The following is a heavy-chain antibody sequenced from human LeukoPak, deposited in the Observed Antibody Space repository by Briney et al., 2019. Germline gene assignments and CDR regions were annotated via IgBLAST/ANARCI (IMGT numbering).Heavy chain of an antibody. J-gene: IGHJ4*02. CDR3: ARDRNKYFDY. D-gene: IGHD1/OR15-1a*01. V-gene: IGHV3-21*01. CDR1: GFTFSTYN. CDR2: ISSGSSYI. Sequence: GGSLRLSCAASGFTFSTYNVYWVRQAPGKGLEWVSSISSGSSYIYYADSAKGRFTISRDNAKSSLYLQMNSLGAEDTAVYYCARDRNKYFDYWGQGILVTVSS.